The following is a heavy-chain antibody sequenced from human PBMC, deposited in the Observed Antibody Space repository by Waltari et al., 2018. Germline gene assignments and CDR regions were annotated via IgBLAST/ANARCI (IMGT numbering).Heavy chain of an antibody. CDR2: IGPAGYDK. J-gene: IGHJ3*01. CDR1: GFTFGGHN. CDR3: VRSLYINYGREGFEE. Sequence: EEVGGYLVPPGGSLRLSCGGPGFTFGGHNINWVRQTPGKGLEGISHIGPAGYDKLYAASVKGRFTISRDSAKSVFLEMSRLRAEDTGVYYCVRSLYINYGREGFEEWGPGTMVTVSS. V-gene: IGHV3-48*03. D-gene: IGHD3-16*01.